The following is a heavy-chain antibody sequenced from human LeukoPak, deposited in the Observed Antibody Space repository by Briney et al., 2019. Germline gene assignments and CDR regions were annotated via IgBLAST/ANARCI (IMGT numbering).Heavy chain of an antibody. CDR3: ARAGAAVTTHFDY. CDR2: ISAHNGNT. Sequence: GASVKVSCKASGYTFSSYGISWVRQAPGQGREWMGWISAHNGNTNYAQKLQGRITMTTDTSTSTAYMELRSLRSDDTALYYCARAGAAVTTHFDYWGQGTLVTVSS. CDR1: GYTFSSYG. J-gene: IGHJ4*02. V-gene: IGHV1-18*01. D-gene: IGHD4-17*01.